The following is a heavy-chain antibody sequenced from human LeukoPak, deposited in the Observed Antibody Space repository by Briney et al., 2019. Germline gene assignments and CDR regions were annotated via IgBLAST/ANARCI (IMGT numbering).Heavy chain of an antibody. Sequence: GGSLRLSCVASGFTVSTNYMSWVRQAPGKGLEWVSVIYSGGSTYYADSVKGRFTISRDNAKNSMYLQMNSLRAEDTAVYYCAREFTTVTAYKWFDPWGQGALVTVSS. D-gene: IGHD4-17*01. CDR3: AREFTTVTAYKWFDP. CDR1: GFTVSTNY. CDR2: IYSGGST. J-gene: IGHJ5*02. V-gene: IGHV3-53*01.